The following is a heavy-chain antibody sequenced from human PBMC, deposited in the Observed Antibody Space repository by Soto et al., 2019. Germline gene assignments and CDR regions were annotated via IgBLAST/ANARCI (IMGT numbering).Heavy chain of an antibody. CDR1: GFTFNNYA. V-gene: IGHV3-23*01. J-gene: IGHJ4*02. CDR2: ISGGGDTT. D-gene: IGHD3-10*01. CDR3: AKGRGGSGSLTPRVDF. Sequence: EVQLLESGGGLVQPGGSLRPSWAASGFTFNNYAMSWVRQAPGKGLAWVSAISGGGDTTSYADSVQGRFTVSRDGSKNTLYLQMNSLRAEDTAVYYCAKGRGGSGSLTPRVDFWGQGTLVTVSS.